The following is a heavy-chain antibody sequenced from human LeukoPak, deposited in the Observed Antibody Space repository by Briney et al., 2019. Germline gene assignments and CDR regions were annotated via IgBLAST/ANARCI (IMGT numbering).Heavy chain of an antibody. J-gene: IGHJ6*04. V-gene: IGHV3-21*01. CDR2: ISFSSTYI. Sequence: MSGGSLRLSCAASGFTFSSYNMNWVRQAPGKGLEWVSSISFSSTYIYYADSVKGRFTISRDNAKNSLYLQMNSLRAEDTAVYYCAELGITLIGGVWGKGTTVTISP. D-gene: IGHD3-10*02. CDR1: GFTFSSYN. CDR3: AELGITLIGGV.